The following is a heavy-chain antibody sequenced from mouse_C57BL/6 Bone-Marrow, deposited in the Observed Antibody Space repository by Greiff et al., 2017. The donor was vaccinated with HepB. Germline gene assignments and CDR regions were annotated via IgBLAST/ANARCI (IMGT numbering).Heavy chain of an antibody. D-gene: IGHD1-1*01. CDR1: GYTFTSYW. Sequence: VKLQQPGTELVKPGASVKLSCKASGYTFTSYWMHWVKQRPGQGLEWIGNINPSNGGTNYNEKFKSKATLTVDKSSSTAYMQLSSLTSEDSAVYYCASRTPNYYGSSYFDYWGQGTTLTVSS. J-gene: IGHJ2*01. CDR3: ASRTPNYYGSSYFDY. CDR2: INPSNGGT. V-gene: IGHV1-53*01.